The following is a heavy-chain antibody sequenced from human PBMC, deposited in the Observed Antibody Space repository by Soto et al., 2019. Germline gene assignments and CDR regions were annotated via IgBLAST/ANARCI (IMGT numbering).Heavy chain of an antibody. V-gene: IGHV1-69*02. D-gene: IGHD2-2*01. Sequence: QVQLVQSGAEVKKPGSSVKVSCKASGGTFSSYTISWVRRAPGQGLEWMGRIMPILGIANYAQKFQGRVTNTADKSTSTAYMEQSSLRSEDTAVYYSARNFGGQLPPQMGWFDPWGQGTLVTVSS. CDR1: GGTFSSYT. CDR2: IMPILGIA. CDR3: ARNFGGQLPPQMGWFDP. J-gene: IGHJ5*02.